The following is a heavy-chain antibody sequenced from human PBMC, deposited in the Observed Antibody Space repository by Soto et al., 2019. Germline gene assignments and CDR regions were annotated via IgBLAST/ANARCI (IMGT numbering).Heavy chain of an antibody. Sequence: GGSLRLSCVASGFNFGSYWMSWVRQAPGKGLRWAADITGYESELYCVGFVKARVTIFIVNAQHSLFLQVHTLTAADPAVYYCAIDHIVDDDWGQGSTVTVSS. D-gene: IGHD2-21*01. J-gene: IGHJ6*02. CDR2: ITGYESEL. V-gene: IGHV3-7*03. CDR3: AIDHIVDDD. CDR1: GFNFGSYW.